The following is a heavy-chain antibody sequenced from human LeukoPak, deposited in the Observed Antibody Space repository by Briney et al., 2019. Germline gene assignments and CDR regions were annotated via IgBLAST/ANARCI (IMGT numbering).Heavy chain of an antibody. Sequence: PGGSLRLSCAASGFTFSSYWMSWVRQAPGKGLEWVANIKQDGSEKYYVDSVKGRFTISRDNAKNSLYLQMNSLRAEDTAVYYCARDNRATMGSYFDYWGQGTLVTVSS. CDR1: GFTFSSYW. CDR3: ARDNRATMGSYFDY. V-gene: IGHV3-7*01. D-gene: IGHD3-10*01. CDR2: IKQDGSEK. J-gene: IGHJ4*02.